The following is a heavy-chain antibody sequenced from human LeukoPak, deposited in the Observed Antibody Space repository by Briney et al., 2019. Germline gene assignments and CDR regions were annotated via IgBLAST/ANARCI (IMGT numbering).Heavy chain of an antibody. CDR3: ARHGDYGDYGAKSWFDP. V-gene: IGHV4-34*01. Sequence: SETLSLTCAVYGGSFSGYYWSWIRQPPGKGLEWIGEINHSGSTNYNPSLKSRVTISVDTSKNQFSLKLSSVTAADTAVYYCARHGDYGDYGAKSWFDPWGQGTLVTVSS. CDR2: INHSGST. J-gene: IGHJ5*02. CDR1: GGSFSGYY. D-gene: IGHD4-17*01.